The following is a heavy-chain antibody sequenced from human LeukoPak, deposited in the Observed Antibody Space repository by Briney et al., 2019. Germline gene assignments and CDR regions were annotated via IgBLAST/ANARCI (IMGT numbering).Heavy chain of an antibody. D-gene: IGHD1-26*01. Sequence: ASVKVSCRASGYTFTSYYMLWVRQTPGQGLEWMGLINPTGGSTRYAQKFQGRVTKTRDMSTSTDYMELSSLRSEDTAIYYCARDNSVGDNAWWFDPWGQGTLVTVSS. J-gene: IGHJ5*02. CDR3: ARDNSVGDNAWWFDP. CDR2: INPTGGST. CDR1: GYTFTSYY. V-gene: IGHV1-46*01.